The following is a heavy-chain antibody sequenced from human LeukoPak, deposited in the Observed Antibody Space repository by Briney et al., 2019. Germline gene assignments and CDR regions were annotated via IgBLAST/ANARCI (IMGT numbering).Heavy chain of an antibody. J-gene: IGHJ3*02. D-gene: IGHD3-22*01. CDR1: GGSISSHY. CDR3: ARRRDYYESRGYYAFDI. V-gene: IGHV4-59*11. Sequence: SETLSLTCNVSGGSISSHYWTWIRQPPGKGLEWIGNIYYSGTTNYNPPLKSRVTISVDTSKNQFSLKLNSVTAADAAVYYCARRRDYYESRGYYAFDIWGHGTMVTVSS. CDR2: IYYSGTT.